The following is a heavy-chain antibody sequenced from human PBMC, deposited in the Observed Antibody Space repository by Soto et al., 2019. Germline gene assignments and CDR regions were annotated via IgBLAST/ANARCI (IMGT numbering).Heavy chain of an antibody. J-gene: IGHJ5*02. CDR3: ARNYKDIVLVPADNWFDP. D-gene: IGHD2-2*01. V-gene: IGHV1-69*13. CDR2: IIPIFGTA. CDR1: GGTFSSYA. Sequence: SVKVSCKASGGTFSSYAISWVRQAPGQGLEWMGGIIPIFGTANYAQKFQGRVTITADESTSTAYMELSSLRSEDTAVYYCARNYKDIVLVPADNWFDPWGQGTLVTVSS.